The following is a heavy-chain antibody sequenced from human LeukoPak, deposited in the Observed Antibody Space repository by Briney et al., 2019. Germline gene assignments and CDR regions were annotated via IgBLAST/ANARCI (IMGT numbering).Heavy chain of an antibody. CDR1: GYTFTDYA. D-gene: IGHD2-2*02. Sequence: GASVKVSCKASGYTFTDYAIHWVRQAPGQRLEWMGGISAGSGNTKYSQKLQGRVTITRDTSATTAYMELRGLRSEDTAVYYCARDLGYTLSYWGQGTPVTVSS. CDR3: ARDLGYTLSY. J-gene: IGHJ4*02. V-gene: IGHV1-3*01. CDR2: ISAGSGNT.